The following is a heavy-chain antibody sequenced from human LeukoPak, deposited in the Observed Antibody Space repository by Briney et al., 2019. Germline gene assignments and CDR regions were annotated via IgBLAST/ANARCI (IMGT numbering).Heavy chain of an antibody. CDR1: GGSISTYY. J-gene: IGHJ4*02. Sequence: PSGTLSLTCTVSGGSISTYYWSWIRQPPGKGLEWIGYIYYSGSTKYNPSLKSRVTMSVDTSKNQFSLKLSSVTAADTAVYYCAGIYCSGDSCYVDYWGQGTLVTVSS. CDR3: AGIYCSGDSCYVDY. CDR2: IYYSGST. D-gene: IGHD2-15*01. V-gene: IGHV4-59*01.